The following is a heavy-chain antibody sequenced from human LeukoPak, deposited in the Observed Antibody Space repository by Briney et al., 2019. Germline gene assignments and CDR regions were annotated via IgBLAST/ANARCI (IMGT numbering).Heavy chain of an antibody. D-gene: IGHD5-24*01. CDR1: GGSISNNNW. J-gene: IGHJ4*02. CDR2: IYHSGST. Sequence: SETLSLTCTVSGGSISNNNWWTWVRQPPGKRLEWIGEIYHSGSTNYNPSLKSRVTISVDKSNNQYSLNLNSVTAADTAVYYCVRGGVDGYSYGKYWGQGTLVTVSS. CDR3: VRGGVDGYSYGKY. V-gene: IGHV4-4*02.